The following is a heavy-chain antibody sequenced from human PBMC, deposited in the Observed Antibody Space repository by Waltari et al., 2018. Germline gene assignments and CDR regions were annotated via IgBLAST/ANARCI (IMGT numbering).Heavy chain of an antibody. Sequence: QVQLQESGPGLVKPSETLSLTCAVSGYSISSGYYWGWIRQPPGKGLEWIGSIYHSGSTYYNPSLKSRVTISVDTSKNQFSLKLSSVTAADTAVYYCARQLIVVVPAAIVYWGQGTLVTVSS. CDR2: IYHSGST. CDR1: GYSISSGYY. D-gene: IGHD2-2*02. J-gene: IGHJ4*02. V-gene: IGHV4-38-2*01. CDR3: ARQLIVVVPAAIVY.